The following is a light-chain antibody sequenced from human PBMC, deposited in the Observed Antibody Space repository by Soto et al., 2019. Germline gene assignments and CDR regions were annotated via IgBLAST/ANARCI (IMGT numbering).Light chain of an antibody. CDR2: DTS. CDR3: QQRSIWPQT. J-gene: IGKJ2*01. CDR1: QNINTF. Sequence: EVVLTQSPATLSLSPGEGATLSCRASQNINTFLGWYQQKPVRSLRLLIYDTSKRAAGIPTRFSGSGSGTNFTLTISSLDPEDFAVYYCQQRSIWPQTFGQGTKLEIK. V-gene: IGKV3-11*01.